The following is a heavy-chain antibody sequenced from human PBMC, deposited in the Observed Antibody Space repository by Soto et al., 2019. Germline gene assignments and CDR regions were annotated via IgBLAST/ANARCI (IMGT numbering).Heavy chain of an antibody. J-gene: IGHJ3*02. V-gene: IGHV1-69*02. CDR3: AIPIRGVSAFDI. D-gene: IGHD3-10*01. CDR2: IIPILGIA. CDR1: GGTFSSYT. Sequence: QVQLVQSGAEVKKPGSSVKVSCKASGGTFSSYTISWVRQAPGQGLEWMGRIIPILGIANYAQKFQGRVTITADKSTSTAYMELSSLRSEDTAVYYCAIPIRGVSAFDIWGQGTMVTVSS.